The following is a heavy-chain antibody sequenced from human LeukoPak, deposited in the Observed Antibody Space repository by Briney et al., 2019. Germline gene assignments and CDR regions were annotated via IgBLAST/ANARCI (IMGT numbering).Heavy chain of an antibody. Sequence: ASVKVSCKVSGYTLTELSMHWVRQAPGKGLEWMGGFDPEDGETIYAQKFQGRVTMTEDTSTDTAYMELSSLRSEDTAAYYCATGGSGWYAYYFDYWGQGTLVTVSS. CDR2: FDPEDGET. CDR1: GYTLTELS. J-gene: IGHJ4*02. CDR3: ATGGSGWYAYYFDY. V-gene: IGHV1-24*01. D-gene: IGHD6-19*01.